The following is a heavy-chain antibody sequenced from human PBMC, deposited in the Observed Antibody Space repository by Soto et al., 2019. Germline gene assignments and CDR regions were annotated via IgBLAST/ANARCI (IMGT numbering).Heavy chain of an antibody. D-gene: IGHD1-7*01. CDR3: VRRVSGNYDY. V-gene: IGHV3-64*01. CDR2: ISSNGGTT. J-gene: IGHJ4*02. CDR1: GFTFSSYD. Sequence: EVQLAESGGDMVQPGGSLRLSCVASGFTFSSYDMHLVRQAPGKGLEYVSSISSNGGTTYYGNSVKGRFTISRDNSKNTLYLQMGSLRAEDMAVYYCVRRVSGNYDYWGQGTLVTGSS.